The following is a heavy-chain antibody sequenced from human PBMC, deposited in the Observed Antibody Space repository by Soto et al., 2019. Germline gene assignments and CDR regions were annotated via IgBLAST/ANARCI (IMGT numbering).Heavy chain of an antibody. V-gene: IGHV4-30-4*01. CDR2: IYYSGST. Sequence: LSLTCTVSGGSISSGDYYWSWIRQPPGKGLEWIGYIYYSGSTYYNPSLKSRVTISVDTSKNQFSLKLSSVTAADTAVYYCARISAIHHYFDYWGQGTLVTVSS. CDR3: ARISAIHHYFDY. D-gene: IGHD2-2*01. CDR1: GGSISSGDYY. J-gene: IGHJ4*02.